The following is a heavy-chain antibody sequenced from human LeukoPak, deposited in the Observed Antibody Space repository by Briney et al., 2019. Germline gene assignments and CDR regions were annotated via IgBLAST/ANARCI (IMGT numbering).Heavy chain of an antibody. CDR3: YGIHLGDSFDI. D-gene: IGHD3-16*01. CDR2: LSSKYET. CDR1: GFIVSRNY. Sequence: GGSLRLSCAASGFIVSRNYMGWVRQAPGKGLEWVSALSSKYETYYADSVKGRFTISRDNSENTLYLQMNALRAEDTALYYCYGIHLGDSFDISGRGTMVIVFS. J-gene: IGHJ3*02. V-gene: IGHV3-53*01.